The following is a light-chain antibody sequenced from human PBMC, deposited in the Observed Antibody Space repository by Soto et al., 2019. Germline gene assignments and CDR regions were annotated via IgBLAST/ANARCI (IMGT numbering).Light chain of an antibody. CDR3: QQYGNSPYT. CDR2: DTS. Sequence: EIVLTQSPATLSLSPGERATLSCGASQSVSSNYLAWYQQKPGLAPRLLIYDTSTRAADIPDRFSGSGSGTDFTLTISRLEPGDSAVYYCQQYGNSPYTFGQGTKLAIK. V-gene: IGKV3D-20*01. CDR1: QSVSSNY. J-gene: IGKJ2*01.